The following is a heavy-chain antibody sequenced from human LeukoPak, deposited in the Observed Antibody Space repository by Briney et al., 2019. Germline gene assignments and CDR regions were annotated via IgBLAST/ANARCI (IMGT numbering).Heavy chain of an antibody. J-gene: IGHJ5*02. CDR3: AREKENYDILTGYSRVGFDP. CDR2: IYYSGST. V-gene: IGHV4-59*01. Sequence: SETLSLTCTVSGGSISSYYWSWIRQPPGKGLEWIGYIYYSGSTNYNPSLKSRVTISVDTSKNQFSLKLSSVTAADTAVYYCAREKENYDILTGYSRVGFDPWGQGTLVTVSS. D-gene: IGHD3-9*01. CDR1: GGSISSYY.